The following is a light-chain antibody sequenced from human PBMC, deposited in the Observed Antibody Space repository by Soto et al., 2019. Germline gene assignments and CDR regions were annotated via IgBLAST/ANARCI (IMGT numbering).Light chain of an antibody. CDR3: NSYAGSDHFVV. CDR1: SSDIGAYDY. V-gene: IGLV2-8*01. J-gene: IGLJ2*01. Sequence: QSVLTQPPSASGSLGQSVTISCTGTSSDIGAYDYVSWYQQHPGKVPKLIIYEVNKRPSGVPDRFSGSKSGNTASLTVSGLQADDEADYYCNSYAGSDHFVVFGGGTQLTVL. CDR2: EVN.